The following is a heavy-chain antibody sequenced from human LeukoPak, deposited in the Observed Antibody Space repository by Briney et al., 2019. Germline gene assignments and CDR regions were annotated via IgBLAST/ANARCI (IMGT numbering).Heavy chain of an antibody. CDR1: GGSISSSSCY. CDR3: ARVGYSSSWYYYYYYMDV. J-gene: IGHJ6*03. Sequence: PSETLSLTCTVSGGSISSSSCYWGWIRQPPGQGLEWIGEINHSGSTNYNPSLKSRVTISVDTSKNQFSLKLSSVTAADTAVYYCARVGYSSSWYYYYYYMDVWGKGTTVTVSS. V-gene: IGHV4-39*07. D-gene: IGHD6-13*01. CDR2: INHSGST.